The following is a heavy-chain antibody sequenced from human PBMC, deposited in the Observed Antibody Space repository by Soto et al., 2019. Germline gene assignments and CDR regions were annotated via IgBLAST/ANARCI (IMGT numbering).Heavy chain of an antibody. CDR1: GGTFSSYA. J-gene: IGHJ4*02. CDR3: AREGASSSWYGGFDY. Sequence: QVQLVQSGAEVKKPGSSVKVSCKASGGTFSSYAISWVRQAPGQGLEWMGGIIPMFGTANYAQKFQGRITIHAEESTSTAYMELSSLRSEDTAVYYCAREGASSSWYGGFDYWGQGTLVTVSS. CDR2: IIPMFGTA. D-gene: IGHD6-13*01. V-gene: IGHV1-69*12.